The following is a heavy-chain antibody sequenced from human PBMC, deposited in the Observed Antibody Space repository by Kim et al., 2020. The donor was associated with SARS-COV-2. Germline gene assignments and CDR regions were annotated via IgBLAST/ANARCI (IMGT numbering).Heavy chain of an antibody. CDR1: GYTFTSYG. D-gene: IGHD5-12*01. CDR2: ISAYNGNT. Sequence: ASVKVSCKASGYTFTSYGISWVRQAPGQGLEWMGWISAYNGNTNYAQKLQGRVTMTTDTSTSTAYMELRSLRSDDTAVYYCARDRVPDIVATILYYYYYGMDVWGQGTTVTVSS. V-gene: IGHV1-18*04. J-gene: IGHJ6*02. CDR3: ARDRVPDIVATILYYYYYGMDV.